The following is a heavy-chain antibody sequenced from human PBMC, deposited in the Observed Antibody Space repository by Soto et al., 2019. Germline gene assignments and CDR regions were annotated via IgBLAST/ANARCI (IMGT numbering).Heavy chain of an antibody. V-gene: IGHV3-23*01. J-gene: IGHJ4*02. CDR2: ISGGGGNT. CDR1: GFTFSNYA. Sequence: EVQLLESGGGLVQPGGSLRLSCAASGFTFSNYAMSWVRQAPGKGLEWVSAISGGGGNTYYTDSVKGRFTISRDNSKNTLYLQMTSLRAEDTAVYYCAKGLWFGESYGLSDYWGQGTLVTVSS. CDR3: AKGLWFGESYGLSDY. D-gene: IGHD3-10*01.